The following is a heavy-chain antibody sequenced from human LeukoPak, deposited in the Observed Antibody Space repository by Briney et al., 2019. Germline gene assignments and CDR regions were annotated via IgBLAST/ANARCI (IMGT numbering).Heavy chain of an antibody. D-gene: IGHD6-13*01. Sequence: GESLQISCKGSGDSFINHWIGWVRQMPGKGLEWMGIIYPGDSDTRYSPSFQGQVTISADKSISTAYLQWSSLKASDTAMYYCARTGYSSRWAIDYWGQGTLVTVSS. CDR3: ARTGYSSRWAIDY. V-gene: IGHV5-51*01. CDR1: GDSFINHW. J-gene: IGHJ4*02. CDR2: IYPGDSDT.